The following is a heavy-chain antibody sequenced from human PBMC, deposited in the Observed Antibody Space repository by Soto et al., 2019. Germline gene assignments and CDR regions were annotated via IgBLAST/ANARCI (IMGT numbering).Heavy chain of an antibody. CDR3: ARESPVYGSGSYYLDV. V-gene: IGHV1-18*01. J-gene: IGHJ6*02. Sequence: ASVKVSFKASGYTFTSYGISWVRQAPVQGLEWMGWISAYNGNTNYAQKLQGRVTMTTDTSTSTAYMELRSLRSDDTAVYYCARESPVYGSGSYYLDVWGQGTTVTVSS. D-gene: IGHD3-10*01. CDR2: ISAYNGNT. CDR1: GYTFTSYG.